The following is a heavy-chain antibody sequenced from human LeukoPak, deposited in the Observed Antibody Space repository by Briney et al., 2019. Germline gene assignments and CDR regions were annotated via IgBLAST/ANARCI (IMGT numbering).Heavy chain of an antibody. Sequence: SETLSLTCAVYGGSFSGYYWSWIRQPPGKGLEWIGEINHSGSTNYNPSPKSRVTISVDTSKNQFSLKLSSVTAADTAVYYCVREGSFAAFDYWGQGTLVTVSS. D-gene: IGHD2-15*01. CDR1: GGSFSGYY. V-gene: IGHV4-34*01. J-gene: IGHJ4*02. CDR2: INHSGST. CDR3: VREGSFAAFDY.